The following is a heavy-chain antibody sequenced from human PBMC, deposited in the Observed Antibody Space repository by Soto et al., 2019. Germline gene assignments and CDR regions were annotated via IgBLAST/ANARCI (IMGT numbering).Heavy chain of an antibody. CDR2: IYYSGST. CDR1: GVSISSSSYY. D-gene: IGHD3-10*01. Sequence: SETLSLTCTVSGVSISSSSYYWGWIRQPPGKGLEWIGSIYYSGSTYYNPSLKSRVTISVDTSKNQFSLKLSSVTAADTAVYYCAREGKLRVPWYGSGSPSVLDYWGQGTLVTVSS. CDR3: AREGKLRVPWYGSGSPSVLDY. V-gene: IGHV4-39*01. J-gene: IGHJ4*02.